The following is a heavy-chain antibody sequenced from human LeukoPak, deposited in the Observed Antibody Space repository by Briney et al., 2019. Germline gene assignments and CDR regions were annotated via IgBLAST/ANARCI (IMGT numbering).Heavy chain of an antibody. CDR2: IFHSGST. D-gene: IGHD1-20*01. V-gene: IGHV4-59*08. J-gene: IGHJ4*02. Sequence: SETLSLTCTVSGGSISSYYWNWIRQSPGKGLEWIGYIFHSGSTKYNPSFKSRVTISVDTSKNQFSLKLSSVTAADTAVYYCARVLPITPYFDYWGQGTLVTVSS. CDR1: GGSISSYY. CDR3: ARVLPITPYFDY.